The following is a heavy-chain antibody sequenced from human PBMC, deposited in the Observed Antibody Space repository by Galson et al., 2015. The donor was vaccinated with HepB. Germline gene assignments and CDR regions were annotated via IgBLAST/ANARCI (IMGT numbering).Heavy chain of an antibody. V-gene: IGHV3-23*01. J-gene: IGHJ4*02. CDR2: ISGSGGST. CDR3: AKTEVGGVTATTHFDY. CDR1: GFTFSSYA. Sequence: SQRLSCAASGFTFSSYAMSWVRQAPGKGLEWVSAISGSGGSTYYADSVKGRFTISRDNSKNTLYLQMNSLRAEDTAVYYCAKTEVGGVTATTHFDYWGQGTLVTVSS. D-gene: IGHD2-21*02.